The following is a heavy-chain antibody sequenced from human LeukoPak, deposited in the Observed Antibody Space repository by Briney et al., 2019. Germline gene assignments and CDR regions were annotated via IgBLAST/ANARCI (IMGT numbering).Heavy chain of an antibody. J-gene: IGHJ6*02. D-gene: IGHD6-6*01. Sequence: VASVKVSCKASGGTFSSYAISWVRQAPGQGLEWMGGIIPIFGTANYAQKFQGRVTITADESTSTAYMELSSLRSEDTAVYYCARGIAARPGSWRTDYYYYGMDVWGQGTTVTVSS. CDR1: GGTFSSYA. V-gene: IGHV1-69*13. CDR2: IIPIFGTA. CDR3: ARGIAARPGSWRTDYYYYGMDV.